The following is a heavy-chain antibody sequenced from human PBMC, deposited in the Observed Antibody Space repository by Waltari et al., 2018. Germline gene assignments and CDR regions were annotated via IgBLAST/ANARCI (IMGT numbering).Heavy chain of an antibody. CDR1: GGSFNGYY. CDR3: ARVQNWFDP. J-gene: IGHJ5*02. Sequence: QVQLQQWGAGLLRPSETLSLTCAVYGGSFNGYYWNWVRQPPGKGLGWIGESDYSGFTTYNPSLKSRVTISLDTSKNQFSLSLNSVTAADTAVYYCARVQNWFDPWGQGTLVTVSS. CDR2: SDYSGFT. V-gene: IGHV4-34*01.